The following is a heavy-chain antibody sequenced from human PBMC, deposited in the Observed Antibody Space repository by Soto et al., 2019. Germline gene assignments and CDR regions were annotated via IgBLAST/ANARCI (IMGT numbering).Heavy chain of an antibody. Sequence: GGSLILSCAASGFTVGSNYMNWVRQAPGKGLEWVSYISSSSSTIYYADSVKGRFTISRDNAKNSLYLQMNSLRDEDTAVYYCAREGGNLNWFDPWGQGTLVTDSS. CDR1: GFTVGSNY. V-gene: IGHV3-48*02. D-gene: IGHD1-26*01. CDR2: ISSSSSTI. CDR3: AREGGNLNWFDP. J-gene: IGHJ5*02.